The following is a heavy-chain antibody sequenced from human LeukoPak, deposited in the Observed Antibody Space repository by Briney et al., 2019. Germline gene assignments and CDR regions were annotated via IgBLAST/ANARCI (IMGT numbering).Heavy chain of an antibody. D-gene: IGHD4/OR15-4a*01. J-gene: IGHJ3*02. Sequence: TPSETLSLTCAVYGGSFSGYYWSWIRQPPGKGLEWIGEINHSGSTNYNPSLKSRVTISVDTSKNQFSLKLSSVTAADTAVYYCARGRKFYYGAAFDIWGQGTMVTVSS. V-gene: IGHV4-34*01. CDR2: INHSGST. CDR3: ARGRKFYYGAAFDI. CDR1: GGSFSGYY.